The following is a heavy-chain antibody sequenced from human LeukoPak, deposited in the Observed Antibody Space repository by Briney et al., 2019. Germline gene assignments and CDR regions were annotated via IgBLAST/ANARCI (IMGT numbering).Heavy chain of an antibody. J-gene: IGHJ4*02. V-gene: IGHV3-30*04. Sequence: GGSLRLSCAASGFTFSSYAMHWVRQAPGKGPEWVAVISYDGSNKYYADSVKSRFTISRDNSKNTLYLQMNSLRAEDTAVYYCARDSGGSGSYPFDYWGQGTLVTVSS. CDR2: ISYDGSNK. CDR1: GFTFSSYA. D-gene: IGHD1-26*01. CDR3: ARDSGGSGSYPFDY.